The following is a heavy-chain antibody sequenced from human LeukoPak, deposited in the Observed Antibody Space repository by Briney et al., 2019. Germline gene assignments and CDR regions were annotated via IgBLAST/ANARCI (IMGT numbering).Heavy chain of an antibody. J-gene: IGHJ4*02. V-gene: IGHV3-72*01. CDR1: GFTFSDHY. D-gene: IGHD3-22*01. Sequence: PGGSLRLSCAASGFTFSDHYMDWVRQAPGKGLEWVGRTRNKANSYTTEYAASVKGRFTISRDDSKNPLYLQMNSLKTEDTAVYYCARERYYDSSGYYPYYFDYWGQGTLVTVSS. CDR3: ARERYYDSSGYYPYYFDY. CDR2: TRNKANSYTT.